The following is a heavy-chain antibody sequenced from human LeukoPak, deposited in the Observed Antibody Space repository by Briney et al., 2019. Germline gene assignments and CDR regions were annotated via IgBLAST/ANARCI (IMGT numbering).Heavy chain of an antibody. CDR3: ARFIYGSGSYYNRNWFDP. Sequence: GESLKISCKGSGYSFTSYWIGWVRQMPGKGLEWMGIIYPGDSDTRYSPSFQGQVTISADKSISTAYLQWSSLKASDTAMYYCARFIYGSGSYYNRNWFDPWGQGTLVTVSS. V-gene: IGHV5-51*01. CDR1: GYSFTSYW. CDR2: IYPGDSDT. J-gene: IGHJ5*02. D-gene: IGHD3-10*01.